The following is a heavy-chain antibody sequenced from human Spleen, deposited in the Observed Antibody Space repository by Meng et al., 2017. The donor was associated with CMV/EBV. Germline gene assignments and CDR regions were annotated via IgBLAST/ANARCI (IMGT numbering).Heavy chain of an antibody. CDR1: GFTFSSSW. J-gene: IGHJ5*02. CDR3: ARDLGGKTRFDP. V-gene: IGHV3-74*01. CDR2: INSDGSST. Sequence: GGSLRLSCAASGFTFSSSWMHWVRQAPGKGLMWVSRINSDGSSTSYADSVKGRFTISRDNSKNTLYLQMNSLRAEDTAVYYCARDLGGKTRFDPWGQGTLVTVSS.